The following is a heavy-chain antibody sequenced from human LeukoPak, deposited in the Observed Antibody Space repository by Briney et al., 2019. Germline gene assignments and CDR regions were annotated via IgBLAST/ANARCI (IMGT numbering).Heavy chain of an antibody. D-gene: IGHD3-22*01. CDR3: ARVGNYYDSSGYYYIGYYFDY. CDR1: GFTFSSYA. CDR2: ISGSGGST. Sequence: SGGSLRLSCAASGFTFSSYAMSWVRQAPGKGLEWVSAISGSGGSTYYADSVKGRFTISRDNSKNTLYLQMNSLRAEDTAVYYCARVGNYYDSSGYYYIGYYFDYWGQGTLVTVSS. V-gene: IGHV3-23*01. J-gene: IGHJ4*02.